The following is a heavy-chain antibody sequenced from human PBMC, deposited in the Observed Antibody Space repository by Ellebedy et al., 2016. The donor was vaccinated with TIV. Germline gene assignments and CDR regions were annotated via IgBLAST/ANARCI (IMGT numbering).Heavy chain of an antibody. CDR2: LYRGGST. Sequence: GGSLRLSCAASGFAVSSNDMSWVRQAPGKGLEWVSILYRGGSTYYADSVKGRFSISRDNSKNTLNLQMNSLRAEDTAVYYCAGGISVAGTSLGFWGQGTLVTVSS. D-gene: IGHD6-19*01. CDR1: GFAVSSND. V-gene: IGHV3-53*01. CDR3: AGGISVAGTSLGF. J-gene: IGHJ4*02.